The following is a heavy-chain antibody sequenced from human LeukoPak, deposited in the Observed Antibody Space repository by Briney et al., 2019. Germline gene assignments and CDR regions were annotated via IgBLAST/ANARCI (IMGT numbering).Heavy chain of an antibody. CDR1: GFTFSSYA. V-gene: IGHV3-23*01. D-gene: IGHD3-22*01. CDR3: AKDPYDSSGYWYDY. CDR2: ISGSGGST. J-gene: IGHJ4*02. Sequence: PGGSLRLSCAASGFTFSSYAMSWVRQAPGKGLEWVSDISGSGGSTYYADSVKGRFTISRDNSKNTLYLQMNSLRAEDTAVYYCAKDPYDSSGYWYDYWGQGTLVTVSS.